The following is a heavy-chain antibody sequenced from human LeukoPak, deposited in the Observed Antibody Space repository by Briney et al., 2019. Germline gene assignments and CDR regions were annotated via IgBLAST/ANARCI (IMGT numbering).Heavy chain of an antibody. V-gene: IGHV1-18*04. J-gene: IGHJ5*02. D-gene: IGHD3-22*01. CDR2: ISAYNGNT. CDR1: GYTFTGYY. Sequence: GASVKVSCKASGYTFTGYYMHWVRQAPGQGLEWMGWISAYNGNTNYAQKLQGRVTMTTDTSTSTAYMELRSLRSDDTAVYYCARDLIYYDSSGYLWGQGTLVTVSS. CDR3: ARDLIYYDSSGYL.